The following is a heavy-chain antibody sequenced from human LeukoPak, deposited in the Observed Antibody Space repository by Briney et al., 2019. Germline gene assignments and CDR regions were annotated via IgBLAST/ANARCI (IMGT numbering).Heavy chain of an antibody. J-gene: IGHJ4*02. CDR2: IYSGGST. Sequence: GGSLRLSCAASGLTFSSYWMSWVRQAPGKGLEWVSVIYSGGSTYYADSVKGRFTISRDNSKNTLYLQMNSLRAEDTAVYYCAKEQYSGNIDYWGQGTLVTVSS. D-gene: IGHD1-26*01. V-gene: IGHV3-23*03. CDR1: GLTFSSYW. CDR3: AKEQYSGNIDY.